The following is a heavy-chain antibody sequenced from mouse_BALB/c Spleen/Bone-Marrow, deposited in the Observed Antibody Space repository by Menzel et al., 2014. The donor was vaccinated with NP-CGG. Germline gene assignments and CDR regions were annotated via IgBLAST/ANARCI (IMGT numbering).Heavy chain of an antibody. CDR2: INSYNGDI. Sequence: EVQVVESGPEEVKPGASVKISCKASGYFFTAYYMNWVKESHGKSLEWIGRINSYNGDILYNQKFKDKATLTVDKSSSTAHMELLRRTSEDPTFYYCGRVSDYTAYCGQGTLVTVSP. D-gene: IGHD2-4*01. CDR3: GRVSDYTAY. V-gene: IGHV1-37*01. CDR1: GYFFTAYY. J-gene: IGHJ3*01.